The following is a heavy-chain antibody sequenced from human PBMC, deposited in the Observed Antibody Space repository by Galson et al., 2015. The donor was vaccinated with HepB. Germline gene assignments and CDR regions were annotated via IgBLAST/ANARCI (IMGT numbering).Heavy chain of an antibody. V-gene: IGHV3-30*18. CDR3: AKGSSGWYGDLDY. CDR2: ISYDGSNK. D-gene: IGHD6-19*01. CDR1: GFIFTYAW. J-gene: IGHJ4*02. Sequence: LRLSCATSGFIFTYAWMAWVRQAPGKGLEWVAVISYDGSNKYYADSVKGRFTISRDNSKNTLYLQMNSLRTEDTAVFYCAKGSSGWYGDLDYWGQGTLVTVSS.